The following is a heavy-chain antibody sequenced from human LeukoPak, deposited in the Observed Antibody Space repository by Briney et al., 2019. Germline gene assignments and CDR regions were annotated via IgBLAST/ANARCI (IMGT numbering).Heavy chain of an antibody. CDR1: GGSISSYY. D-gene: IGHD1-26*01. V-gene: IGHV4-39*07. CDR3: ARERLEYSGSSDAYDI. CDR2: IYYSGST. Sequence: PSETLSLTCTVSGGSISSYYWGWIRQPPGKGLEWIGSIYYSGSTYYNPSLKSRVTISVDTSKNQFSLKLSSVTAADTAVYYCARERLEYSGSSDAYDIWGQGTMVTVSS. J-gene: IGHJ3*02.